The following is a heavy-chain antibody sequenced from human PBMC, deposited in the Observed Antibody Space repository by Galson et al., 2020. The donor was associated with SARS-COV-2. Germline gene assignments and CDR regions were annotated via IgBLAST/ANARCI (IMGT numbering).Heavy chain of an antibody. J-gene: IGHJ3*02. D-gene: IGHD3-22*01. CDR2: INPNSGGT. CDR1: GYTFTGYY. V-gene: IGHV1-2*02. CDR3: ARDSRGSGYPRDAFDI. Sequence: ASVKVSCKASGYTFTGYYIHWVRQAPGQGLEWMGWINPNSGGTNNAQKFQGRVTMTRDTSSSTAYMDLSRLRYDDTAAYYCARDSRGSGYPRDAFDIWGQGTMVTVSS.